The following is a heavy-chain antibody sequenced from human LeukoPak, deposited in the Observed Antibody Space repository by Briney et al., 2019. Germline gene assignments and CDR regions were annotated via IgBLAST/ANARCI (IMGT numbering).Heavy chain of an antibody. CDR3: ARATGPGSYLIDY. J-gene: IGHJ4*02. Sequence: GASVKVSCKASGFTFSGHAIHWVRQAPGQRLEWMGYISAGNDNTGFSQRFQDRVTITRDTSASTAYVELNSLRSEDTAVYYCARATGPGSYLIDYWGQGTLVTVSS. D-gene: IGHD3-10*01. V-gene: IGHV1-3*01. CDR2: ISAGNDNT. CDR1: GFTFSGHA.